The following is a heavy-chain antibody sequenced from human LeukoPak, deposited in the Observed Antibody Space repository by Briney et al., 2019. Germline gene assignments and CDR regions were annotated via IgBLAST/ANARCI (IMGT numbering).Heavy chain of an antibody. CDR3: AKDQYGGNPQYYFDY. CDR2: ISGSGGNT. Sequence: GGSLRLSCAASGFSFDDYGLTWVRQAPGKGLEWVSAISGSGGNTYYADSVKGRFTISRDNSKNTLYLQMNSLRAEDTAVYYCAKDQYGGNPQYYFDYWGQGTLVTVSS. D-gene: IGHD4-23*01. CDR1: GFSFDDYG. V-gene: IGHV3-23*01. J-gene: IGHJ4*02.